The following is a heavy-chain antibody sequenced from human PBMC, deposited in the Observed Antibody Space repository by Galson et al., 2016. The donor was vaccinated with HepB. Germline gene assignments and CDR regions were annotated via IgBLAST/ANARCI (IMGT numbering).Heavy chain of an antibody. CDR3: AKVAPPYDNSGYYYFDH. Sequence: SLRLSCAASGFTYDTYALSWVRQAPGKGLKWVSSISRTGEYTYYADSVRGRFVISRDNSKDTLYLEVDSLRAEDAALYYCAKVAPPYDNSGYYYFDHWGQGTLVTVSS. CDR1: GFTYDTYA. V-gene: IGHV3-23*01. J-gene: IGHJ4*02. D-gene: IGHD3-22*01. CDR2: ISRTGEYT.